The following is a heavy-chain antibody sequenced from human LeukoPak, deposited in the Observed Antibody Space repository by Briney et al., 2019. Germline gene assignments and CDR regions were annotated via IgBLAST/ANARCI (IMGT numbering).Heavy chain of an antibody. CDR1: GFSFDDYA. CDR3: AKGIGGSLDY. CDR2: ISWNSGII. J-gene: IGHJ4*02. Sequence: PGRSLRLSCAASGFSFDDYAMHWVRQAPGKGLEWVSGISWNSGIIGYVDSVKGRFTISRDNAKDSLYLQMNSLRAEDTAVYYCAKGIGGSLDYWGQGTLVTVSS. V-gene: IGHV3-9*01. D-gene: IGHD1-26*01.